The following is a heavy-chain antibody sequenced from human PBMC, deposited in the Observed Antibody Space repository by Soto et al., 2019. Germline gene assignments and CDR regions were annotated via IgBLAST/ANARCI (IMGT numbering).Heavy chain of an antibody. D-gene: IGHD3-3*01. CDR3: ARARVRDFWSGYCKWFDP. J-gene: IGHJ5*02. CDR1: GGSVSSGSYY. V-gene: IGHV4-61*01. CDR2: IYYSGST. Sequence: SETLSLTCTVSGGSVSSGSYYWSWIRQPPGKGLEWIGYIYYSGSTNYNPSLKSRVTISVDTSKNQFSLKLSSVTAADTAVYYCARARVRDFWSGYCKWFDPWGQGTLVTVS.